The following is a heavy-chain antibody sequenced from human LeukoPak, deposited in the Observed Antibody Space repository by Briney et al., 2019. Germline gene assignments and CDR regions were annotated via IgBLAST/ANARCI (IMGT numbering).Heavy chain of an antibody. D-gene: IGHD6-19*01. Sequence: ASVKVSCKAAGYTFTVYDMHWGRQPPGQGLEWMGRINPNSSGTNNPQKFQGRVTMTRDTSISTDSMELSRPRTDDKAVYYCARDYSSGWYVGVYWGQGTLVTVSS. CDR3: ARDYSSGWYVGVY. CDR2: INPNSSGT. J-gene: IGHJ4*02. CDR1: GYTFTVYD. V-gene: IGHV1-2*02.